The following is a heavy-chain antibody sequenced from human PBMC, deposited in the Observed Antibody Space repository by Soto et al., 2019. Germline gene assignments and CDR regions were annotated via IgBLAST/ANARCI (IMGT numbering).Heavy chain of an antibody. CDR3: AKDPTPTTVTTLGYYGMDV. CDR1: GFTFSSYG. J-gene: IGHJ6*02. V-gene: IGHV3-30*18. Sequence: GGSLRLSCAASGFTFSSYGMHWVRQAPGKGLEWVAVISYDGSNKYYADSVKGRFTISRDNSKNTLYLQMNSLRAEDTAVYYCAKDPTPTTVTTLGYYGMDVWGQGTTVTVSS. D-gene: IGHD4-17*01. CDR2: ISYDGSNK.